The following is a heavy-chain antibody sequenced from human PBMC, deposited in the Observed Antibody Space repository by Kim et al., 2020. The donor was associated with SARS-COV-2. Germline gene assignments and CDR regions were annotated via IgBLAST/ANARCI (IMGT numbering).Heavy chain of an antibody. CDR2: INCKTGVT. Sequence: ASVKVSCKASGYTFSDYHIHWVRQAPGQGLEWMAWINCKTGVTEYAQMFQGRITVTRDTSISTAYMDVSGLMSDDTAVYYCATWIPVPTGRVPYWGQGTRVTGAS. J-gene: IGHJ4*02. D-gene: IGHD2-2*03. CDR1: GYTFSDYH. CDR3: ATWIPVPTGRVPY. V-gene: IGHV1-2*02.